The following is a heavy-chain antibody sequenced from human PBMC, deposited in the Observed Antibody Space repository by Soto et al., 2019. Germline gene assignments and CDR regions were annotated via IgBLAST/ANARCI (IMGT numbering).Heavy chain of an antibody. Sequence: SDTLSLTCTVSGGSISSYYWSWIRQPPGKGLEWIGYMYHSGSTYYNPSLKSRVTISIDRSKNQFSLKLSSVTAADTAVYYCARVQDYWGQGILVTVSS. J-gene: IGHJ4*02. V-gene: IGHV4-59*12. CDR3: ARVQDY. CDR2: MYHSGST. D-gene: IGHD1-1*01. CDR1: GGSISSYY.